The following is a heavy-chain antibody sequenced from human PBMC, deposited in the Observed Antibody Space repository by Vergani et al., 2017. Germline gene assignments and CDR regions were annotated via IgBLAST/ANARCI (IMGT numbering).Heavy chain of an antibody. D-gene: IGHD2-2*01. J-gene: IGHJ3*02. Sequence: QVQLQESGPGLVKPSQTLSLTCTVSGGSISSGGYYWSWIRQHPGKGLEWIGYIYYSGSTYYNPSLKSRVTISVDTSKNQFSLKLSSVTAADTAVYYCARDRVGCRSTSCFSEAEAFDIWGQGTMVTVSS. CDR2: IYYSGST. CDR1: GGSISSGGYY. V-gene: IGHV4-31*03. CDR3: ARDRVGCRSTSCFSEAEAFDI.